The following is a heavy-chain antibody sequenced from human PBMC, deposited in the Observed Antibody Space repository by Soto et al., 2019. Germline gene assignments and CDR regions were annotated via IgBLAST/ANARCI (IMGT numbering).Heavy chain of an antibody. J-gene: IGHJ6*02. CDR1: GFNFNSYT. V-gene: IGHV3-21*01. CDR3: ARDCSGGSCYPGTDV. D-gene: IGHD2-15*01. Sequence: GVSLRLSCAASGFNFNSYTINWVRQAPGKRPEWLSSISSSGYIFSTDSVRGRFTISRDNAKNSVYLQINSLRAEDTAVYFCARDCSGGSCYPGTDVWGQGTTVTVSS. CDR2: ISSSGYI.